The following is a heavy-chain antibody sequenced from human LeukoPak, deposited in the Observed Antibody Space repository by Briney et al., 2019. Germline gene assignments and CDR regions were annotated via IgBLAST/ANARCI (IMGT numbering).Heavy chain of an antibody. CDR2: INHSGST. CDR3: ARDSAVAGMDY. D-gene: IGHD6-19*01. CDR1: GGSFSGYY. V-gene: IGHV4-34*01. Sequence: SETLSLTCAVYGGSFSGYYWSWIRQPPGKGLEWIGEINHSGSTNYNPSLKSRVTISVDTSKNQFSLKLSSVTAADTAVYYCARDSAVAGMDYWGQGTLVTVSS. J-gene: IGHJ4*02.